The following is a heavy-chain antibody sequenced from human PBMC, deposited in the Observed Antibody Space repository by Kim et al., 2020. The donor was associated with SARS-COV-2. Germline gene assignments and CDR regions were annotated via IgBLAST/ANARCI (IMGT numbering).Heavy chain of an antibody. Sequence: SETLSLTCAVYGGSFSGYYWSWIRQPPGKGLEWIGEINHSGSTNYNPSLKSRVTISVDTSKNQFSLKLSSVTAADTAVYYCASGVRLDYWGQGTLVTVSS. CDR1: GGSFSGYY. V-gene: IGHV4-34*01. CDR2: INHSGST. J-gene: IGHJ4*02. CDR3: ASGVRLDY.